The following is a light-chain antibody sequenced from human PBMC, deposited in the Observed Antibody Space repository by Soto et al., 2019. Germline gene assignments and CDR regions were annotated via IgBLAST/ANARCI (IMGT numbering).Light chain of an antibody. CDR3: SSYTSSSTLLYV. J-gene: IGLJ1*01. V-gene: IGLV2-14*01. CDR2: DVS. Sequence: QSALTQPASVSGSPGQSITISCTGTSSDVGGYNYVSWYQQHPGKAPKLMIYDVSNRPSGVSNRFSGSKSRNTSSLTISGLQAEDEADYYCSSYTSSSTLLYVFGTGTKLTVL. CDR1: SSDVGGYNY.